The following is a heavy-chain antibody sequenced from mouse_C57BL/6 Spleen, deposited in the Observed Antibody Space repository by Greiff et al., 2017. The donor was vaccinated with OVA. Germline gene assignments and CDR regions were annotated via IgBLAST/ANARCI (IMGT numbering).Heavy chain of an antibody. J-gene: IGHJ4*01. Sequence: VQLQESGAELVRPGASVTLSCKASGYTFTDYEMHWVKQTPVHGLEWIGAIDPETGGTDYNQQFKGKAILTADKSSSTAYMVLRSLTSEYSAVYYCTRRGITRGYYYAMDYWGQGTSVTVSS. D-gene: IGHD2-4*01. CDR2: IDPETGGT. V-gene: IGHV1-15*01. CDR1: GYTFTDYE. CDR3: TRRGITRGYYYAMDY.